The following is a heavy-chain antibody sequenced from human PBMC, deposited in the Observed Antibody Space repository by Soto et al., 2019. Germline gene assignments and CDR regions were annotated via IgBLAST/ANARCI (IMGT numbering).Heavy chain of an antibody. CDR2: ISAYNGNT. D-gene: IGHD5-12*01. CDR1: GYTFSNYG. Sequence: ASVKVSCKTSGYTFSNYGINWVRQAPGQGLEWMGWISAYNGNTNFAQKLQGRVSLTTDTSSTTAYMELRSLTSDDTAVYYCARDLVPGYTGFSDYWGQGALVTVSS. CDR3: ARDLVPGYTGFSDY. V-gene: IGHV1-18*01. J-gene: IGHJ4*02.